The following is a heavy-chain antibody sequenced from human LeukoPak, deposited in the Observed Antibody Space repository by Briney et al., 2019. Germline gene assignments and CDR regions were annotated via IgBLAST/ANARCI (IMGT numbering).Heavy chain of an antibody. CDR2: INPNSGGT. J-gene: IGHJ4*02. CDR1: GYTFTGYY. Sequence: ASVKVSCKASGYTFTGYYMHWVRQAPGQGLEWMGRINPNSGGTNYAQKFQGRVTMTRDTSISTAYMELSRLRSDDTAVYYCARDLLKYDFWSGQSGYYFDYWGQGTLVTVSS. CDR3: ARDLLKYDFWSGQSGYYFDY. V-gene: IGHV1-2*06. D-gene: IGHD3-3*01.